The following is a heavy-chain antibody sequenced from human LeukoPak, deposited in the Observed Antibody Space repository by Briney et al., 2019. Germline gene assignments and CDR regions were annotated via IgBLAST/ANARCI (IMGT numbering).Heavy chain of an antibody. CDR3: AREGSDDSRYFDY. CDR1: GGSISSGDYY. D-gene: IGHD3-22*01. J-gene: IGHJ4*02. CDR2: IYYSGST. Sequence: SETLSLTCTVSGGSISSGDYYWSWIRQPPGKGLEWIGYIYYSGSTYYSPSLKSRVTISVDTSKNQFSLKLSSVTAADTAVYYCAREGSDDSRYFDYWGQGTLVTVSS. V-gene: IGHV4-30-4*01.